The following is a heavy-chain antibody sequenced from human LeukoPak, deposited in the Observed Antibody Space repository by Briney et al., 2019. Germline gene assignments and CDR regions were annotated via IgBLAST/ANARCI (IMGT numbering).Heavy chain of an antibody. CDR2: IYYSGST. Sequence: PSETLSLTCTVSSGSISSYYWSWIRQPPGKGLEWIGYIYYSGSTNYNPSLKSRVTISVDTSKNKFSLKLSAVTAADTAVYYCARGVPGDYSWYFDLWGRGTLVTVSS. J-gene: IGHJ2*01. CDR3: ARGVPGDYSWYFDL. D-gene: IGHD4-11*01. V-gene: IGHV4-59*01. CDR1: SGSISSYY.